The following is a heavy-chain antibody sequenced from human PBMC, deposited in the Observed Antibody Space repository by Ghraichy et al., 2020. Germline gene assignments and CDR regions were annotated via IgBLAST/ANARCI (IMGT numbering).Heavy chain of an antibody. J-gene: IGHJ4*02. V-gene: IGHV4-31*03. Sequence: SETLSLTCTVSGGSISSCCYYWSWKRQHTGKGLEWIRNIYYSSSTYYNPYRKSRVTIAVDTSKNQFYLKLSSVTAADTAMYYCARESAYCSGGSGYQYYFAYWGKGSLVTVSP. CDR1: GGSISSCCYY. CDR3: ARESAYCSGGSGYQYYFAY. CDR2: IYYSSST. D-gene: IGHD2-15*01.